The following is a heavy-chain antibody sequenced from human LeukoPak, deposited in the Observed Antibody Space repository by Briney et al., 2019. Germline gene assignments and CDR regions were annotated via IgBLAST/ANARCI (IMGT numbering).Heavy chain of an antibody. CDR3: ARSQGSGSYYKAGDYYYYGMDV. CDR1: GGSFSGYY. CDR2: INHSGST. V-gene: IGHV4-34*01. D-gene: IGHD3-10*01. J-gene: IGHJ6*04. Sequence: SETLSLTCAVYGGSFSGYYWSWIRQPPGKGLEWIGEINHSGSTNYNPSLKSRVTISVDTSENQFSLKLNSVTAADTAVYYCARSQGSGSYYKAGDYYYYGMDVWGKGTTVTVSS.